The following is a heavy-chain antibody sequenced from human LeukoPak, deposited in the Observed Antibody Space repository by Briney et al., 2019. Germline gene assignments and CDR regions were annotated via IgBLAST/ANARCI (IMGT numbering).Heavy chain of an antibody. J-gene: IGHJ3*02. Sequence: SGTLSLTCSVSGGSISSYYWSWIRQPPGKGLEWIGYIYYSGSTNYNPSLKSRLTISVDTSKNQFSLKLSSVTAADTAVYYCARDPRIDAFDIWGQGTMVTVSS. CDR2: IYYSGST. V-gene: IGHV4-59*01. CDR1: GGSISSYY. CDR3: ARDPRIDAFDI.